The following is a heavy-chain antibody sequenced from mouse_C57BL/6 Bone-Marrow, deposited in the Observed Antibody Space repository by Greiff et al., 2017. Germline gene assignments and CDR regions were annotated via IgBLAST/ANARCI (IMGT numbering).Heavy chain of an antibody. CDR2: ITHSGET. Sequence: VQLVESGPGLVKPSQSLFLTCSITGFPITSGYYWIWIRQSPGKPLEWMGYITHSGETFYNPSLQSPISITRETSKNQFFLQLNSVTTEDTAMYYCAGDRFDPREAYWGQGTLVTVSA. CDR1: GFPITSGYY. CDR3: AGDRFDPREAY. V-gene: IGHV12-3*01. J-gene: IGHJ3*01.